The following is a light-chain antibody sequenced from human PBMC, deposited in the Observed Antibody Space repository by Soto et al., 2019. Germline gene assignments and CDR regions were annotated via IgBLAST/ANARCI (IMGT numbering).Light chain of an antibody. CDR1: QSVLYTSNNKNY. J-gene: IGKJ2*01. CDR2: WAS. CDR3: QQYYATPQT. V-gene: IGKV4-1*01. Sequence: DIVMTQSPDSLAVSLGERATINCKSSQSVLYTSNNKNYLAWYQHKPGQPPKVLIYWASTREFGVPDRFSGSGSGTHFTLTISSLQAEDVAVYYCQQYYATPQTFGQGTKLEIK.